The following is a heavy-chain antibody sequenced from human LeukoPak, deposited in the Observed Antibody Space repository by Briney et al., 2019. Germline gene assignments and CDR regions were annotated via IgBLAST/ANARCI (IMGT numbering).Heavy chain of an antibody. V-gene: IGHV1-2*02. D-gene: IGHD2-21*02. J-gene: IGHJ6*03. CDR3: ARDEAYCGGDCSYYYYYYMDV. Sequence: ASVKVSCKASGYTFTGYYMHWVRQAPGQGLEWMGWINPNSGGTNYAQKFQGRVTMTRDTSISTAYMELGRLRSDDTAVYYCARDEAYCGGDCSYYYYYYMDVWGKGTTVTVSS. CDR2: INPNSGGT. CDR1: GYTFTGYY.